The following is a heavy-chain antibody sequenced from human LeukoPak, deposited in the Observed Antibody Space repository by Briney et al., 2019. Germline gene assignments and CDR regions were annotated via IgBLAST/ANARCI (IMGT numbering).Heavy chain of an antibody. CDR1: GYSFTSYW. CDR2: IYPGDSDT. J-gene: IGHJ1*01. Sequence: GESLKISCKGSGYSFTSYWIGWVRQMPGKGLEWMGIIYPGDSDTRYSPSFQGQVTISADKSISTAYLQWSSLKASDTAMYYCARSSALVNNDVLLWFGELFEHWGQGTLVTVSS. D-gene: IGHD3-10*01. CDR3: ARSSALVNNDVLLWFGELFEH. V-gene: IGHV5-51*01.